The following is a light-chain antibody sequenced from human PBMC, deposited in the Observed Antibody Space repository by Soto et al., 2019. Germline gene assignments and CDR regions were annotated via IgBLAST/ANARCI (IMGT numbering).Light chain of an antibody. Sequence: EIVLTQSPGTLSLSPGERATLSCRASQNVDTKYLAWYQHKPGQSPRLLISNASTGASGIPPRFSGSGSGTEFTLTIDRLQSADFAVYYCQQYDRWPVTFGGGTKVEIK. CDR1: QNVDTKY. CDR3: QQYDRWPVT. J-gene: IGKJ4*01. V-gene: IGKV3-15*01. CDR2: NAS.